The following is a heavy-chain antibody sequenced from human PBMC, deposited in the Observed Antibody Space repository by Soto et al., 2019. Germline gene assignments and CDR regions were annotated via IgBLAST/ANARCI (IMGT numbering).Heavy chain of an antibody. Sequence: QVQLVQSGAEVKKPGSSVKVSCKASGGTISSYTISWVRQAPGQGLEWMGRIIPILGIANYAQKFQGRVTITADKSTSTAYMELSSLRSEDTAVYYCARDPNYYGSGSYYTWGQGTLVTVSS. J-gene: IGHJ5*02. V-gene: IGHV1-69*08. D-gene: IGHD3-10*01. CDR1: GGTISSYT. CDR2: IIPILGIA. CDR3: ARDPNYYGSGSYYT.